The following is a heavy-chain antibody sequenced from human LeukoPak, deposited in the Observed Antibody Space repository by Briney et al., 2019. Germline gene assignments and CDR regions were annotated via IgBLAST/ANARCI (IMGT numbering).Heavy chain of an antibody. CDR2: IYYSGST. V-gene: IGHV4-61*10. CDR1: GGSISSGTYY. J-gene: IGHJ4*02. CDR3: ARGGADFWSGYYKGHFDY. D-gene: IGHD3-3*01. Sequence: PSETLSLTCTVSGGSISSGTYYWTWIRQPAGKGLEWIGYIYYSGSTNYNPSLKSRVTISVDTSKNQFSLKLSSVTAADTAVYYCARGGADFWSGYYKGHFDYWGQGTLVTVSS.